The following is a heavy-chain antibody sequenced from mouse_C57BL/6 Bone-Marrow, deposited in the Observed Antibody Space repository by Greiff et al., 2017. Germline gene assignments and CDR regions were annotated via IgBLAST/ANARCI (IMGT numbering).Heavy chain of an antibody. J-gene: IGHJ4*01. Sequence: VQLKESGGGLVQPGGSMKLSCAASGFTFSDAWMDWVRQSPEKGLEWVAEIRNKANNHATYYAESVKGRFTISRDDSKSSVYLQMNSLRAEDTGIYYCTRRGYRGYYGSSPYYAMDYWGQGTSVTVSS. CDR3: TRRGYRGYYGSSPYYAMDY. V-gene: IGHV6-6*01. D-gene: IGHD1-1*01. CDR2: IRNKANNHAT. CDR1: GFTFSDAW.